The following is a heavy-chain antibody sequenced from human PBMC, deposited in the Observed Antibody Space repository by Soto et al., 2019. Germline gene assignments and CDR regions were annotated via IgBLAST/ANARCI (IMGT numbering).Heavy chain of an antibody. CDR1: GFTFSSFA. Sequence: GGSLRLSCVASGFTFSSFAMTWVRQAPGKGLEWVSRITGGDGSTNYAEFVKGRFTISRDNSKNTLYLQMNSLRAEDTAVYYCAKVDCGSTVCQLFHFWGQGTLVTVSS. J-gene: IGHJ4*02. CDR3: AKVDCGSTVCQLFHF. V-gene: IGHV3-23*01. D-gene: IGHD2-2*01. CDR2: ITGGDGST.